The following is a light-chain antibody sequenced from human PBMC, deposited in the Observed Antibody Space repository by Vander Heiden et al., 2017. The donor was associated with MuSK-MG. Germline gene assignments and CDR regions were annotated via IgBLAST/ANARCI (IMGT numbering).Light chain of an antibody. V-gene: IGKV3-15*01. Sequence: EIVMTQSPATLSVSPGERGSLSCRASQSVSSKLAWYQQKPGQAPRLLIYGASTRATGIPARFSGSGSGTEFTLTISSRQSEDFAVYYCQQYSSWPPYTFGQGTKLEIK. CDR2: GAS. J-gene: IGKJ2*01. CDR1: QSVSSK. CDR3: QQYSSWPPYT.